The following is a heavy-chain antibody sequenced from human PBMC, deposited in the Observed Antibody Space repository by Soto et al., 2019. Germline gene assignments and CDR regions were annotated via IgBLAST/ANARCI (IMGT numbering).Heavy chain of an antibody. Sequence: ASVKVSCKASGYTFTSYALSWVRHAPGQGLEWMGWISTYNGNTNYAQNLQGRVTMTTDISTDTAYMELRSLRSDDTAVYYCARVVGGIPVAGSWNWFDPWGQGTLVTVSS. D-gene: IGHD6-19*01. CDR2: ISTYNGNT. CDR3: ARVVGGIPVAGSWNWFDP. J-gene: IGHJ5*02. CDR1: GYTFTSYA. V-gene: IGHV1-18*04.